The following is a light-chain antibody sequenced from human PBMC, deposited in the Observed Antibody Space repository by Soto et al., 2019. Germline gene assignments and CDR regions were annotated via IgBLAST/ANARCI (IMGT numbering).Light chain of an antibody. Sequence: SYELTQPPSVSVSPGQTASITCSGDKLGDKYACWYQQKPGQSPVLVIYQDSKRPSGIPERFSGSNSGNTATLTISETQAMDEADYYCQAWDSSTVVFGRGTKLNVL. CDR3: QAWDSSTVV. V-gene: IGLV3-1*01. CDR2: QDS. J-gene: IGLJ2*01. CDR1: KLGDKY.